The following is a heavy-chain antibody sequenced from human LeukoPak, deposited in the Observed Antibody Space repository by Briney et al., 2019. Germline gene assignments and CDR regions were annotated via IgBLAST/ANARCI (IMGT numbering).Heavy chain of an antibody. V-gene: IGHV3-30*02. Sequence: RGSLRLSCAASGFTFSSYGMHWVRQAPGKGLEWVAFIRYDGSNKYYADSVKGRFTISRDNSKNTLYLQMNSLRAEDTAVYYCAKVVDSYGSFDYWGQGTLVTVSS. CDR2: IRYDGSNK. J-gene: IGHJ4*02. CDR1: GFTFSSYG. CDR3: AKVVDSYGSFDY. D-gene: IGHD5-18*01.